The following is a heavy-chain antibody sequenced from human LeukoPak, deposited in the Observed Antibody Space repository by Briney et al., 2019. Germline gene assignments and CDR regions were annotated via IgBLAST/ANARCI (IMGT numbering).Heavy chain of an antibody. CDR3: ARDNVLLSAMDV. D-gene: IGHD3-10*01. V-gene: IGHV3-20*04. Sequence: GGSLRLSCAASGFTLSTYAMSWVRQAPGKGLEWVSGINCNGGSTGYADSVKGRFTISRDNAKNSLYLQMNSLRAEDTALYYCARDNVLLSAMDVWGKGTTVTVSS. J-gene: IGHJ6*03. CDR1: GFTLSTYA. CDR2: INCNGGST.